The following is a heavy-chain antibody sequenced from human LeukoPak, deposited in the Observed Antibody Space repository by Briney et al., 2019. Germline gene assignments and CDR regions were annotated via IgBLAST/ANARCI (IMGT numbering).Heavy chain of an antibody. V-gene: IGHV3-66*01. Sequence: GRSLRLSCAASGFTVSNNYMSWVRQAPGKGLDWVSVLYSGGSTYYADSVKGRFTISRDNSKNTLYLQMNSLRAEDTAVYHCARTLYFGDLFYDYWGQGTLVTVSS. J-gene: IGHJ4*02. CDR1: GFTVSNNY. D-gene: IGHD3-10*01. CDR3: ARTLYFGDLFYDY. CDR2: LYSGGST.